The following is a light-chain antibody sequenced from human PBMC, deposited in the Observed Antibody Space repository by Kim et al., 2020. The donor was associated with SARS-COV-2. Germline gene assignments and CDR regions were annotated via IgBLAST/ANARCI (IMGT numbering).Light chain of an antibody. Sequence: VSPGERATLSCRASQSVSSYLAWYQQKPGQAPRLLIYGASTRATGIPARFSGSGSGTDFTLTISSLQSEDFAVYYCQQYIDWPRTFGQGTKVDIK. V-gene: IGKV3-15*01. J-gene: IGKJ1*01. CDR1: QSVSSY. CDR2: GAS. CDR3: QQYIDWPRT.